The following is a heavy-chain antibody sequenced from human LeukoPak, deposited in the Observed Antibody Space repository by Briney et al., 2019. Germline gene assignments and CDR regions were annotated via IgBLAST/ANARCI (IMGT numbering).Heavy chain of an antibody. J-gene: IGHJ4*02. CDR1: GGSLSSSSYY. D-gene: IGHD2-15*01. V-gene: IGHV4-39*07. CDR3: LGGKLRTAPDY. CDR2: IYETGST. Sequence: SETLSLTCSVSGGSLSSSSYYWGWIRQPPGRGLEWIGNIYETGSTNYNSSLKSRDTISLDTSKNQFSLTLTSMTAADTAVYYCLGGKLRTAPDYWGQGTLVTVSS.